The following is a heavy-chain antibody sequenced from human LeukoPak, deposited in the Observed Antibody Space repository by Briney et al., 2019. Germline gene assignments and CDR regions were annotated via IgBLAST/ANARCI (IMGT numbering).Heavy chain of an antibody. CDR1: GFSISTSGVG. V-gene: IGHV2-5*02. CDR2: IYWDDDK. Sequence: ESGPTLVNPTQTLTLTCTFSGFSISTSGVGVGWSRQPPGKALEWLALIYWDDDKRYSPSLKTRLTITRDTSKNQVVLTMTNMDPVDTATYYCAHTRYTFGYSDYWGQGTLVTVSA. D-gene: IGHD5-18*01. CDR3: AHTRYTFGYSDY. J-gene: IGHJ4*02.